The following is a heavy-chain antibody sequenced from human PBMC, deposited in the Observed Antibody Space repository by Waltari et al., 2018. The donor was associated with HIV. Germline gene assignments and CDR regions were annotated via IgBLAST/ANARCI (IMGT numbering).Heavy chain of an antibody. CDR1: GYSISGCYY. V-gene: IGHV4-38-2*01. CDR2: IYHSGST. D-gene: IGHD6-19*01. Sequence: QVQLQESGPGLVEPSETLSLTCAVSGYSISGCYYWDWVRQPPGKGLEWIGSIYHSGSTYYNPSLKSRVIISVDTSKNQFSLRLNSVTAADTAVYYCARRAVAGTNWFDPWGQGTLVTVPS. CDR3: ARRAVAGTNWFDP. J-gene: IGHJ5*02.